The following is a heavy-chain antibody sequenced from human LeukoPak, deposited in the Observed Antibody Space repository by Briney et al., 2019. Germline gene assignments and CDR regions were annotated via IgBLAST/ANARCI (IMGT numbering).Heavy chain of an antibody. CDR1: GYSISSGYY. Sequence: PSETLSPPCAVSGYSISSGYYWGWIRQPPGKGLEWIGSIYHSGSTYYNPSLKSRVTISVDTSKNQFSLKLSSVTAADTAVYYCARHPALGYFDYWGQGTLVTVSS. CDR3: ARHPALGYFDY. D-gene: IGHD7-27*01. J-gene: IGHJ4*02. V-gene: IGHV4-38-2*01. CDR2: IYHSGST.